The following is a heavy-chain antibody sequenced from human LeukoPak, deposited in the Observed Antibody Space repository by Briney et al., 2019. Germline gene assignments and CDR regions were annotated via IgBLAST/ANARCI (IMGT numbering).Heavy chain of an antibody. CDR1: GGSFSGYY. D-gene: IGHD6-25*01. Sequence: PSETLSLTCAVYGGSFSGYYWSWIRQPPGKGLEWIGEINHSGSTNSNPSLKSRVTVSVDTSKNLFSLKLSSVTAADTAVYYCARVHQRWFDPWGQGTLVTVSS. CDR2: INHSGST. V-gene: IGHV4-34*01. CDR3: ARVHQRWFDP. J-gene: IGHJ5*02.